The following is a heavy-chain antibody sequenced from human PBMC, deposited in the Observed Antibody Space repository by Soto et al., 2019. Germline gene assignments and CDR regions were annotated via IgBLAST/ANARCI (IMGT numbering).Heavy chain of an antibody. Sequence: ASVKVSCKASGYTFTSYAMHWVRQAPGQRLEWMGWINAGNGNTKYSQKFQGRVTITRDTSASTAYMELSSLRSEDTAVYYCARAAIKINYYYCGMDVWGQGTTVTVSS. CDR2: INAGNGNT. CDR1: GYTFTSYA. CDR3: ARAAIKINYYYCGMDV. J-gene: IGHJ6*02. V-gene: IGHV1-3*01. D-gene: IGHD3-16*01.